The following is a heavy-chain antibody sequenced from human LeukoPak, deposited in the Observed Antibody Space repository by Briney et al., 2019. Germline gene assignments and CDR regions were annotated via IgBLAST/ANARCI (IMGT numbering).Heavy chain of an antibody. Sequence: ASVKVSCKASGYTFTDYYIYWVRQAPGQGLEWMGRINPNSGGGTNYAQKFQGRVTMTGDTSISTAYMELSRLRSDDTAVYYCARIINGWYYFDYWGQGTLVTVSS. J-gene: IGHJ4*02. CDR2: INPNSGGGT. CDR1: GYTFTDYY. CDR3: ARIINGWYYFDY. V-gene: IGHV1-2*06. D-gene: IGHD6-19*01.